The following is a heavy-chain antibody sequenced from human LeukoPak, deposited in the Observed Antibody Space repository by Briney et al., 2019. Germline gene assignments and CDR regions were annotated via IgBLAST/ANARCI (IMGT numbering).Heavy chain of an antibody. J-gene: IGHJ4*02. D-gene: IGHD5-18*01. Sequence: VASVTVSCTTSGYTFTNYGISWVRQAPGQGLEWMGWISAYNGDTNYTQKVQGRVTMTTDTYTTTAYMELRSLRSEDTAVYYCATAVDTAMVFSNLDYWGQGTLVTVSS. CDR3: ATAVDTAMVFSNLDY. CDR2: ISAYNGDT. CDR1: GYTFTNYG. V-gene: IGHV1-18*01.